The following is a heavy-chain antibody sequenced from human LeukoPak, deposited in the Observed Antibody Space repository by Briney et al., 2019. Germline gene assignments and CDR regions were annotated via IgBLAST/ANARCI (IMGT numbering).Heavy chain of an antibody. D-gene: IGHD6-19*01. Sequence: GGSLRLSCAASGFTFSSYCMSWVREAPGKGLECVANIKQDGSEKYYVDSVKGRFTISRDNAKNSLYLQMNSLRAEDTAVYYCARLSIAVVLSYYFDYRGQGTLVTVSS. CDR1: GFTFSSYC. J-gene: IGHJ4*02. CDR2: IKQDGSEK. CDR3: ARLSIAVVLSYYFDY. V-gene: IGHV3-7*01.